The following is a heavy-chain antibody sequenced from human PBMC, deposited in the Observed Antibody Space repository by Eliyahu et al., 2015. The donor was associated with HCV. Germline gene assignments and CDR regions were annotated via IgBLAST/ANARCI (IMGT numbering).Heavy chain of an antibody. J-gene: IGHJ5*02. CDR3: ARDTSLSGTYYWWFDP. V-gene: IGHV4-59*01. Sequence: QVQLQESGPGLVKPSETLSLTCPVXGGSXSSDYWSWIRQPPGKGLEWIGYIYYSGSTNYNPSLKSRVTISLDTSKNQFSLKLSSVTAADTAVYYCARDTSLSGTYYWWFDPWGQGTLVTVSS. D-gene: IGHD1-26*01. CDR1: GGSXSSDY. CDR2: IYYSGST.